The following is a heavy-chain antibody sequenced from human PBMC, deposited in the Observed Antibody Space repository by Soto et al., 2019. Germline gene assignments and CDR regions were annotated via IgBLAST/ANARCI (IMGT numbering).Heavy chain of an antibody. D-gene: IGHD4-4*01. V-gene: IGHV4-38-2*01. CDR3: ARVYSNPHWYFDL. CDR1: GYSISSGYY. Sequence: SETLSLTCAVSGYSISSGYYWGWIRQPPGKGLEWIGSIYHSGSTYYNPSLKSRVTISVDTSKNQFSLKLSSVTAADTAVYYCARVYSNPHWYFDLWGRGTLVTVSS. J-gene: IGHJ2*01. CDR2: IYHSGST.